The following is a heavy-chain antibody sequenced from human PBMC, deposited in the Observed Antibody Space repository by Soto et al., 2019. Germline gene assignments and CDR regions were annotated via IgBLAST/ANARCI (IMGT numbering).Heavy chain of an antibody. CDR1: GGSISSGGYS. D-gene: IGHD2-15*01. J-gene: IGHJ4*02. CDR2: IYHSGST. Sequence: QLQLQESGSGLVRPSQTLSLTCAVSGGSISSGGYSWSWIRQPPGKGLEWIGYIYHSGSTYYNPSLKSRVTISVDRSKNQFSLKLSSVTAADTAVYYCASRYCSGGSCYVAYWGQGTLVTVSS. V-gene: IGHV4-30-2*01. CDR3: ASRYCSGGSCYVAY.